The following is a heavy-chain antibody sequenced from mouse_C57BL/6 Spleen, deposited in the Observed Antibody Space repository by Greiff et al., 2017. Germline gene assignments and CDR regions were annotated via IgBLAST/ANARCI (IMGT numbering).Heavy chain of an antibody. Sequence: EVKLVESEGGLVQPGSSMKLSCTASGFTFSDYYMAWVRQVPEKGLEWVANINYDGSSTYYLDSLKSRFIISRDNAKNILYLQMSSLKSEDTATYYCAREQGCYYSRWGQGTSVTVSS. CDR1: GFTFSDYY. J-gene: IGHJ4*01. D-gene: IGHD2-3*01. V-gene: IGHV5-16*01. CDR2: INYDGSST. CDR3: AREQGCYYSR.